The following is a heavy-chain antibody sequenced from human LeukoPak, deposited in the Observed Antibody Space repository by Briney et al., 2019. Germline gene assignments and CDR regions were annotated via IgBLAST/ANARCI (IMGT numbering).Heavy chain of an antibody. CDR3: TSSVRGVIDAFDI. J-gene: IGHJ3*02. D-gene: IGHD3-10*01. CDR2: IKQDGSEK. V-gene: IGHV3-7*01. Sequence: GGSLRLSCAASGFTFSSYWMSWVRQAPGKGLEWVANIKQDGSEKYYVDSVKGRFTISRDNAKNSLYLQMNSLRAEDTAVYYCTSSVRGVIDAFDIWGQGTMVTVSS. CDR1: GFTFSSYW.